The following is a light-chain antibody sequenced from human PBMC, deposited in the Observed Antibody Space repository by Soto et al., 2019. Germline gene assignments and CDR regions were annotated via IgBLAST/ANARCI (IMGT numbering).Light chain of an antibody. Sequence: EIVLTQFPGTLSLSPGERATLSCRASESVTSIFLGWYQQKPGQAPRLLFYGATNRATGTPDRFSASGSGTECTLTVSRLEPEDSAVYYCQQFGRSGLTFGGGTKVEIK. J-gene: IGKJ4*01. CDR1: ESVTSIF. V-gene: IGKV3-20*01. CDR2: GAT. CDR3: QQFGRSGLT.